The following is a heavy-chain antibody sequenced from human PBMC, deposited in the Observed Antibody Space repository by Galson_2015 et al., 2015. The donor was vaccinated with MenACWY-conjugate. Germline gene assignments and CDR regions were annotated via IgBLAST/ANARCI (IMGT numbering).Heavy chain of an antibody. CDR3: ATGCSSGVAPPGGRY. Sequence: SLRLSCAASGFTFSSYGMHWVRQAPGKGLEWVTVIWSDGNSKYYVDSVKGRFTISRDNSKNTLYLQMNSLRAEDTAVYYCATGCSSGVAPPGGRYWGQGTLVTVSS. D-gene: IGHD3-3*01. CDR1: GFTFSSYG. CDR2: IWSDGNSK. V-gene: IGHV3-33*01. J-gene: IGHJ4*02.